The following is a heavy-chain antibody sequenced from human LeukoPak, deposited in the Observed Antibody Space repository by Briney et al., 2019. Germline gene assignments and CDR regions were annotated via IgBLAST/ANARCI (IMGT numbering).Heavy chain of an antibody. D-gene: IGHD5-24*01. CDR3: AHTGPPRERSWFDP. V-gene: IGHV2-5*01. Sequence: SGPTLVNPTQTLTLTCTFSGFSLSTNGVGVGWIRQPPGKALECLAFIYWNEDKRYSPSLKSRLSITKDTSRNQVVLTMTNMDPVDTATYYRAHTGPPRERSWFDPWGQGTLVIVSS. J-gene: IGHJ5*02. CDR1: GFSLSTNGVG. CDR2: IYWNEDK.